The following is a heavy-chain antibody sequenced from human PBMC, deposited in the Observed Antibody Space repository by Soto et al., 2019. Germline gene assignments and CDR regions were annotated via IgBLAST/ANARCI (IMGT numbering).Heavy chain of an antibody. CDR1: VFTFSNYA. J-gene: IGHJ4*02. Sequence: PGGSLRLSCGASVFTFSNYAMAWVRRAPGKGLEWVSLITGSAFDTKTADSVKGRFIVSRDNSRNTLYLQMNSLRPEDTAVYYCTKRLPQYFDDWGQGTLVTVSS. CDR3: TKRLPQYFDD. D-gene: IGHD2-15*01. V-gene: IGHV3-23*01. CDR2: ITGSAFDT.